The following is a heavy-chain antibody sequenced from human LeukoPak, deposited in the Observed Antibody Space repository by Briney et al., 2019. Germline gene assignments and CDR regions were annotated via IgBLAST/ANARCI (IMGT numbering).Heavy chain of an antibody. CDR3: ARDGAGAPDWFDP. J-gene: IGHJ5*02. V-gene: IGHV3-21*01. Sequence: GGPLRLSCAASGFTFSSYSMNWVRQAPGKGLEWVSSISSSSSYIYYADSVKGRFTISRDNAKNSLYLQMNSLRAEDTAVYYCARDGAGAPDWFDPWGQGTLVTVSS. D-gene: IGHD1-26*01. CDR1: GFTFSSYS. CDR2: ISSSSSYI.